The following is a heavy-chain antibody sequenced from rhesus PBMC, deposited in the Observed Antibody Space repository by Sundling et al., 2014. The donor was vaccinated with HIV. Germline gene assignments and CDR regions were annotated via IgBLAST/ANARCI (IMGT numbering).Heavy chain of an antibody. V-gene: IGHV4-127*01. CDR3: ARGSYLDWLLPYFDF. CDR2: IGGSSGNT. CDR1: GYSISSGYG. Sequence: QVQLHESGPGLVKPSETLSLICAVSGYSISSGYGWTWIRQPPGKGLEWIGYIGGSSGNTYYKPSLKSRVTISTDTSKNQFSLKLSSVTAADTAVYYCARGSYLDWLLPYFDFWGQGVLVTVSS. D-gene: IGHD3-3*01. J-gene: IGHJ4*01.